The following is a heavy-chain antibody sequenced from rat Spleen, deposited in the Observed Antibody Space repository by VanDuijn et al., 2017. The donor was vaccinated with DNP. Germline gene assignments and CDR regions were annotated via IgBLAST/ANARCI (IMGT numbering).Heavy chain of an antibody. Sequence: EVQLQESGPGLVKPSQSLSLTCSVTGYSITSNYWGWIRKFPGNKMEWIGHIRYSGSTSYNPSLKSRISISRDTSKNQFFLQVNSVTTDDTATYFCARPPYNSGSHWFVYWGQGTLVTVSS. CDR3: ARPPYNSGSHWFVY. D-gene: IGHD4-3*01. V-gene: IGHV3-1*01. CDR1: GYSITSNY. CDR2: IRYSGST. J-gene: IGHJ3*01.